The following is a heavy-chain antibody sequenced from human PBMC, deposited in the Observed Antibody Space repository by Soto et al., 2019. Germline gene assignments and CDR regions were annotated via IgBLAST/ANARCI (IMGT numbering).Heavy chain of an antibody. D-gene: IGHD2-15*01. V-gene: IGHV3-30*18. Sequence: GGSLRLSCAASGFTFSNYGMHWVRQAPGKGLEWVAVISYDGSKKHYADSVKGRFTISRDNSKNTLYLQMNSLRAEDTAVYYCAKDLRYGHPVIDYWGQGTLVTVSS. CDR3: AKDLRYGHPVIDY. CDR1: GFTFSNYG. J-gene: IGHJ4*02. CDR2: ISYDGSKK.